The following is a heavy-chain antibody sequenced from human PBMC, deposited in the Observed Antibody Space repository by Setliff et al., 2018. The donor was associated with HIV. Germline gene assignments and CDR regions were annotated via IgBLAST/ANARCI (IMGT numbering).Heavy chain of an antibody. Sequence: SEXXSLXCAVDGGSFNGCYGXXXRQPPGKGLQWIGYIYTSGPTNYNPSLNSRVTISVDTSKNQFSLKVNSVTAADTAVYYCARSPRIGVAGEFEYWGQGTLVTVSS. CDR1: GGSFNGCY. V-gene: IGHV4-4*09. J-gene: IGHJ4*02. D-gene: IGHD6-19*01. CDR3: ARSPRIGVAGEFEY. CDR2: IYTSGPT.